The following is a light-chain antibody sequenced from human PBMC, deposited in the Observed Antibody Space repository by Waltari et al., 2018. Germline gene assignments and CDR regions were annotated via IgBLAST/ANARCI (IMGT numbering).Light chain of an antibody. J-gene: IGLJ2*01. CDR2: GEN. V-gene: IGLV3-19*01. Sequence: DPAVSVALGQTVRITCQGDTLRRHHASWFQQKPGQTPVVVVHGENNRPSGIPDRFSGSRSGNTVSLTIAGVQAEDEADYYCNSRDSSGDRLVFGGGTKLTVL. CDR3: NSRDSSGDRLV. CDR1: TLRRHH.